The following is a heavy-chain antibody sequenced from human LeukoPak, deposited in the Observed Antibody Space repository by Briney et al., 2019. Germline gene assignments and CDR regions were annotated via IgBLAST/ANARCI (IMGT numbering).Heavy chain of an antibody. CDR2: IYYSGST. D-gene: IGHD6-13*01. J-gene: IGHJ5*02. V-gene: IGHV4-59*11. CDR3: ARLLAAAGTGWFDP. Sequence: SETLSLTCTVSGGSISSHYWSWIRQPPGKGLEWIGYIYYSGSTNYNPSLKSRVTISVDTPKNQFSLKLSSVTAADTAVYYCARLLAAAGTGWFDPWGQGTLVTVSS. CDR1: GGSISSHY.